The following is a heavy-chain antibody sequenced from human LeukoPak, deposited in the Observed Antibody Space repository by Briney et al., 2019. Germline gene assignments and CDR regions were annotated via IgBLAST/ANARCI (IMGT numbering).Heavy chain of an antibody. Sequence: PGGSLRLSCAASGFTFSSYWTSWVRQAPGKGLDWVANIKQDGSEKYYVDSVKGRFTISRDNAKNSLYLQMNSLRAEDTAVYYCARELGDTAIDYWGQGTLVTVSS. CDR3: ARELGDTAIDY. CDR1: GFTFSSYW. J-gene: IGHJ4*02. D-gene: IGHD5-18*01. V-gene: IGHV3-7*01. CDR2: IKQDGSEK.